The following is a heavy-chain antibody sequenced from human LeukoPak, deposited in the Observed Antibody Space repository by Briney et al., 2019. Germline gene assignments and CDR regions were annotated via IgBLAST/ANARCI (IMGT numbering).Heavy chain of an antibody. V-gene: IGHV3-21*01. J-gene: IGHJ4*02. CDR2: ISSSSSYI. CDR1: GFTFSTYA. Sequence: GGSLRLSCAASGFTFSTYAMNWVRQAPGKGLEWVSSISSSSSYIYYADSVKGRFTISRDNAKNSLYLQMNSLRAEDTAAYYCARVTEAPYYFDYWGQGTLVTVSS. CDR3: ARVTEAPYYFDY.